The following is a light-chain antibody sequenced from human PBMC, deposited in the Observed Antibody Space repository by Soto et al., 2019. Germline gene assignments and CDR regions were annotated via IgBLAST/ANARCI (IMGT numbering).Light chain of an antibody. V-gene: IGLV4-69*01. CDR1: SAYSTYG. CDR3: QTWGTGVI. Sequence: QLVLTQSPSASASLGASVKLTCTLPSAYSTYGIAWHQQQPEKGPRFLMRINSDGTHTKGDGIPDRFSGSSFGTERYLTISTVQSEDGADYYCQTWGTGVIFGGGTKVTVL. J-gene: IGLJ2*01. CDR2: INSDGTH.